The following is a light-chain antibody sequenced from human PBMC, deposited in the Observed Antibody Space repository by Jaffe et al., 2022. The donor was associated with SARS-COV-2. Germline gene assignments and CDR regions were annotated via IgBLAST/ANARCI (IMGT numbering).Light chain of an antibody. CDR1: QSISSW. Sequence: DIQMTQSPSTLSASVGDRVTITCRASQSISSWLAWYQQKPGKAPKLLIYKASILESGVPSTFSGSGSGTEFTLTISSLQPDNFATYYCQQYSTYPRTFGQGTKVEI. CDR3: QQYSTYPRT. J-gene: IGKJ1*01. V-gene: IGKV1-5*03. CDR2: KAS.